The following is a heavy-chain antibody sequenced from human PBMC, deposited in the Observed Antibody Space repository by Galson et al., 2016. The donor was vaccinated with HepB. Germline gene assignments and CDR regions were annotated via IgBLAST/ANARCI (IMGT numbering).Heavy chain of an antibody. J-gene: IGHJ6*02. D-gene: IGHD2-15*01. CDR1: EFFFSNFV. CDR3: AKRMSYSYYYAMDV. Sequence: SLRLSCAASEFFFSNFVMTWVRQAPGKGLEWVSDISDNTAGTKYADSVKGRFTISRDNSKNTVYLQMNSLRGEDTALYYCAKRMSYSYYYAMDVWGQGTTVTVSS. CDR2: ISDNTAGT. V-gene: IGHV3-23*01.